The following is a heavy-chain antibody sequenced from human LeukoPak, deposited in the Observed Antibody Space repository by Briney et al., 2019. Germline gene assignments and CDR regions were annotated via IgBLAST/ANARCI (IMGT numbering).Heavy chain of an antibody. D-gene: IGHD2-15*01. CDR2: TYYRSKWYN. CDR3: ARGGAGGRAFDI. V-gene: IGHV6-1*01. J-gene: IGHJ3*02. CDR1: GDSFSSNSAA. Sequence: SQTLSLTCAISGDSFSSNSAAWNWVRRSPSRGLEGLGRTYYRSKWYNDYAVSVKSRLTINPDTSKNQFSLQLNSVTPEDTAVYYCARGGAGGRAFDIWGQGTMVTVSS.